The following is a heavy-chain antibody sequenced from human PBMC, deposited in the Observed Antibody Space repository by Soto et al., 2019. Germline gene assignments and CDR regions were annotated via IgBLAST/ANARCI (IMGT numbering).Heavy chain of an antibody. CDR2: ISNYNGDT. CDR3: TRGGQLFAGNYFDY. Sequence: QVQLVQSGAEVKKPGASVKVSCKASGYTFTSYGISWVRQAPGQGLEWMGWISNYNGDTNYAQKLQGRVTMTTDTATSTAYMELRSLKSDDSAVYYCTRGGQLFAGNYFDYWGQGTLVTVSS. D-gene: IGHD3-10*02. J-gene: IGHJ4*02. CDR1: GYTFTSYG. V-gene: IGHV1-18*01.